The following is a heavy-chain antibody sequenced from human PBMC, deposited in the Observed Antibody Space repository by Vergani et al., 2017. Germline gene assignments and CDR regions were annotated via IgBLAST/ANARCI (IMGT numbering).Heavy chain of an antibody. CDR1: VGSISSSSYY. CDR2: IYYSGST. J-gene: IGHJ3*02. V-gene: IGHV4-39*01. CDR3: ARVPYYYDSSGYRGAFDI. Sequence: QLQLQESGPGLVKPSETLSLTCTVSVGSISSSSYYWGWIRQPPGKGLEWIGSIYYSGSTYYNPSLKSRVTISVDTSKNQFSLKLSSVTAADTAVYYCARVPYYYDSSGYRGAFDIWGQGTMVTVSS. D-gene: IGHD3-22*01.